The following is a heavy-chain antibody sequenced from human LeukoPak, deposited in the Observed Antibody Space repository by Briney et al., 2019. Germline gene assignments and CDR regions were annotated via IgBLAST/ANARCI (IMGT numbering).Heavy chain of an antibody. V-gene: IGHV6-1*01. Sequence: PSQTLSLTCAISGDSVSSNSAAWHWLRQSPSRGLEWLGRTYYRSKWYNDYAVSVKSRITINPDTSKNQFSLQLNSVTPEDTAVYYCARGAYYDSSGYYSDAFDIWGQGTMVTVSS. CDR2: TYYRSKWYN. CDR3: ARGAYYDSSGYYSDAFDI. D-gene: IGHD3-22*01. CDR1: GDSVSSNSAA. J-gene: IGHJ3*02.